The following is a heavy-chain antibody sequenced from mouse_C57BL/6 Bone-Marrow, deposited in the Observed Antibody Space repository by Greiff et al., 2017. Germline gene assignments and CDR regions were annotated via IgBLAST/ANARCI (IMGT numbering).Heavy chain of an antibody. V-gene: IGHV1-59*01. CDR1: GYTFTSYW. CDR3: ARYYYDFYYFDD. Sequence: QVQLQQPGAELVRPGTSVKLSCKASGYTFTSYWMHWVKQRPGQGLEWIGVIDPSDSYTNYNQKFKGKATLTVDTSSSTSYMQLSSLTSEDSAVYYCARYYYDFYYFDDWGQGTTLTVSS. D-gene: IGHD1-1*01. CDR2: IDPSDSYT. J-gene: IGHJ2*01.